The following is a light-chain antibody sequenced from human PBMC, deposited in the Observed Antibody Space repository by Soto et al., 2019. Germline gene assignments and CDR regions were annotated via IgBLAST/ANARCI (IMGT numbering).Light chain of an antibody. CDR3: LLYHSGPYV. V-gene: IGLV7-43*01. J-gene: IGLJ1*01. Sequence: QAVVTQEPSLTVSPGGTVTLTCGSSTGAVTSDFHPNWFQQKPGQAPRALIYSKSNKHSWTPARFSGSLLGGKAALTVSGVQPEDEAEYYCLLYHSGPYVFGTGTKVTVL. CDR1: TGAVTSDFH. CDR2: SKS.